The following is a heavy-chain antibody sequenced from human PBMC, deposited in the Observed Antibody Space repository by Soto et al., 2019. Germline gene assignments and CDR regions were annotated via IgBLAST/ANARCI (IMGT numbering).Heavy chain of an antibody. CDR2: MKGDGSKE. V-gene: IGHV3-7*01. Sequence: VQLVESGGGLVQPGGSLRLSCLASGFTFSTSWMTWVRQAPGKGLEWVANMKGDGSKENYVDSVKGRFTISRDNAKNSLFLQMNSLRDEDTALYYCARDLYYGVSTVYYDVFDTWGQGTMVTVSP. CDR1: GFTFSTSW. J-gene: IGHJ3*02. D-gene: IGHD3-9*01. CDR3: ARDLYYGVSTVYYDVFDT.